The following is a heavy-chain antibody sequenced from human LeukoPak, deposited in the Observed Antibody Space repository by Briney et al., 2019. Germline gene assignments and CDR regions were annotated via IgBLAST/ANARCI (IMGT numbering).Heavy chain of an antibody. Sequence: PGRSLRLSCAASGFTFSSYAMHWVRQAPGKGLEWVAVISYDGSNKYYADSVKGRFTISRDNSKDTLYLQMNSLRAEDTAVYYCASSYYYGSGSYYPDAFDIWGQGTMVTVSS. V-gene: IGHV3-30*04. CDR2: ISYDGSNK. J-gene: IGHJ3*02. CDR1: GFTFSSYA. D-gene: IGHD3-10*01. CDR3: ASSYYYGSGSYYPDAFDI.